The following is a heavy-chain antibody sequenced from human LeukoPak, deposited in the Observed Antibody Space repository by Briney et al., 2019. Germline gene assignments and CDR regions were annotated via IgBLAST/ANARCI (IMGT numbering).Heavy chain of an antibody. D-gene: IGHD1-26*01. J-gene: IGHJ4*02. CDR1: GFTFSSYS. CDR3: ARVGSYGQHRPSDY. CDR2: ISSSSSYI. V-gene: IGHV3-21*01. Sequence: PGGSLRLSCAASGFTFSSYSMNWVRQAPGKGLEWVSSISSSSSYIYYADSVKGRLTISRDNAKNSLYLQMNSLRAEDTAVYYCARVGSYGQHRPSDYWGQGTLVTVSS.